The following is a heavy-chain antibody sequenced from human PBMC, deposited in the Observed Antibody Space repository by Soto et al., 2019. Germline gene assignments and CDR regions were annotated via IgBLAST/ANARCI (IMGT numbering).Heavy chain of an antibody. V-gene: IGHV1-3*01. J-gene: IGHJ4*02. D-gene: IGHD6-19*01. CDR2: INAGNGNR. Sequence: QVQLVQSGAEVKKPGASVKVSCKASGYTFTSYGMHWVRQAPGQRLEWMGWINAGNGNRKYSQMLQVRVTMTTDTSTSTAYMELRSLTSDDRAVYYCARDLAAGLVDYWGQGTLVTVSS. CDR1: GYTFTSYG. CDR3: ARDLAAGLVDY.